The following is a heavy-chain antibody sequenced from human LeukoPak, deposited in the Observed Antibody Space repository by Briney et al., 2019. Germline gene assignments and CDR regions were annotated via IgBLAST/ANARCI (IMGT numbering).Heavy chain of an antibody. Sequence: SETLSLTCTVSGVSLSSHHWSWIRQPPGKGLEWIGYIYYSGNTNYSPSLKSRVTISVDTSKNQFSLKLNAVTAADTAVYYCVREHSSSSYYFDYWGQGTLVTVSS. CDR1: GVSLSSHH. J-gene: IGHJ4*02. CDR2: IYYSGNT. CDR3: VREHSSSSYYFDY. D-gene: IGHD6-6*01. V-gene: IGHV4-59*11.